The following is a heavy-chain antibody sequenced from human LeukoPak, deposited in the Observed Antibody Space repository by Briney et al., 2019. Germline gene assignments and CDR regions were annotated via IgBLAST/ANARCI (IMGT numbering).Heavy chain of an antibody. CDR1: GFTFSSYA. Sequence: GGSLRLSCAASGFTFSSYAMSWVRQAPGKGLEWVSAISGSGGSTYYADSVKGRFTISRDNSKNTLYLQMNSLRAEDTAVYYCARDGRGRGANWFDPWGQGTLVTVSS. CDR3: ARDGRGRGANWFDP. J-gene: IGHJ5*02. CDR2: ISGSGGST. V-gene: IGHV3-23*01. D-gene: IGHD3-10*01.